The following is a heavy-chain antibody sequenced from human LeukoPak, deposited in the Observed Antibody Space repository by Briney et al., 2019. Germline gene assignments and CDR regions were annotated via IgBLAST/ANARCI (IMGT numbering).Heavy chain of an antibody. V-gene: IGHV3-30*02. J-gene: IGHJ4*02. D-gene: IGHD6-19*01. CDR3: AKSLYSSGWYRLTDY. CDR1: GFTFSSYG. CDR2: IRYDGSNK. Sequence: GGSLRLSCAASGFTFSSYGMHWVRQAPGKGLEWVAFIRYDGSNKYYADSVKGRFTISGDNSKNTLYLQMNSLRAEDTAVYYCAKSLYSSGWYRLTDYWGQRTLVTVSS.